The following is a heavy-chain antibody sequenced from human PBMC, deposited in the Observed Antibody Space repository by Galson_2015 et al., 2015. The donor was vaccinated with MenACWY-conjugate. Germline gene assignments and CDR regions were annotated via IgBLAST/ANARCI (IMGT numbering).Heavy chain of an antibody. J-gene: IGHJ5*01. Sequence: SLRLSCAASGFTFSNYGMSWIRQAPGKGLEWVSYITRTNIDNYADSVKGRFTISRDNAKNTLVLQVNSQRAEDTSVYYCVTGYCRISGCAGYSRIYHSRSRGTPVNVSS. V-gene: IGHV3-11*06. CDR1: GFTFSNYG. CDR2: ITRTNID. D-gene: IGHD2-2*01. CDR3: VTGYCRISGCAGYSRIYHS.